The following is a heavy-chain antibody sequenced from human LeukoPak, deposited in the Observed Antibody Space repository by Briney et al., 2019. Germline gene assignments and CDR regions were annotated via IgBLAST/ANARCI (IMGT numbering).Heavy chain of an antibody. V-gene: IGHV3-48*03. CDR2: ISSSGTTI. D-gene: IGHD3-9*01. CDR1: GFAFSSYE. CDR3: AKGHSIYDILTGYYFDY. J-gene: IGHJ4*02. Sequence: GGSLRLSCSDSGFAFSSYEMNWVRQAPGKGLEWVSYISSSGTTIYYADSVKGRFTISRDNSKNTLYLQMNSLRAEDTAVYYCAKGHSIYDILTGYYFDYWGQGTLVTVSS.